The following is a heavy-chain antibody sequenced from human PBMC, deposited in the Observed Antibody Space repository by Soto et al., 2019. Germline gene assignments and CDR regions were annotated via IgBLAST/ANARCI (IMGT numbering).Heavy chain of an antibody. J-gene: IGHJ3*02. CDR2: ISPNSGGT. V-gene: IGHV1-2*04. D-gene: IGHD3-3*01. Sequence: GASVKVFCKASGYTFTGYYMHWVRQAPGQGLEWMGWISPNSGGTNYAQKFQGWVTMTRDTSISTAYMELSRLRSDDTAVYYCARSGQLRFLGWVPYSDAFDIWGQGTMVTVSS. CDR3: ARSGQLRFLGWVPYSDAFDI. CDR1: GYTFTGYY.